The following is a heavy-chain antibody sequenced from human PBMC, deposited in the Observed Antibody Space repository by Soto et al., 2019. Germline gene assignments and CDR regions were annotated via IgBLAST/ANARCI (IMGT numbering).Heavy chain of an antibody. V-gene: IGHV4-59*01. Sequence: PSETLSLTCTVSGGSISSYYWSWIRQPPGKGLEWIGYIYYSVSTNYNPSLKSRVTISVDTSKNQFSLKLSSVTAADTAVYYCARVVVGRNRQSSGGRWVLNDYWGQGTLVTVSS. CDR1: GGSISSYY. D-gene: IGHD2-21*01. CDR2: IYYSVST. CDR3: ARVVVGRNRQSSGGRWVLNDY. J-gene: IGHJ4*02.